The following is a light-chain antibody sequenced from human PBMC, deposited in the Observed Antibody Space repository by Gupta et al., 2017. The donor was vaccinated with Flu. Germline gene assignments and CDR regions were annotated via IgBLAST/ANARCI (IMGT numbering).Light chain of an antibody. J-gene: IGLJ3*02. V-gene: IGLV3-21*02. CDR3: QVWDSGSDQPV. CDR2: DDG. Sequence: SVDLTQPPSVSVAPGQTAKVTCGANIIGTKSVHRYQQKAGQAPVVVVYDDGDRPSGIPERFSGSKSGTTATLSISRVEAGDEADYYCQVWDSGSDQPVFGGGTKVTVL. CDR1: IIGTKS.